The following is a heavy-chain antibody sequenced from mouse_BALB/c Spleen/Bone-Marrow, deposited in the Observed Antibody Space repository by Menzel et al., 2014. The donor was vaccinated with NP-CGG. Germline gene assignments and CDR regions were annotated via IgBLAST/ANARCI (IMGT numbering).Heavy chain of an antibody. D-gene: IGHD4-1*01. J-gene: IGHJ1*01. CDR3: TRGGNWDDFDV. V-gene: IGHV5-17*02. CDR2: ISSGSTAI. Sequence: EVQRVESGGGLVQPGGSRKLSCAASGFTFSSFGMHWVRQAPEKGLEWVAYISSGSTAIFYADTVKGRLTISRDNPKNTLFLQMTSLRSEDTAMYYCTRGGNWDDFDVWGAGTTATVSS. CDR1: GFTFSSFG.